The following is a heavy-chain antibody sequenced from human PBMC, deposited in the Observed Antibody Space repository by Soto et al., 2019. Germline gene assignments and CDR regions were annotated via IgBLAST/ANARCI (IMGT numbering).Heavy chain of an antibody. CDR1: GGSISSYY. V-gene: IGHV4-59*01. Sequence: NPSETLSLTCTVSGGSISSYYWSWIRQPPGKGLEWIGYIYYSGSTNYNPSLKSRVTISVDTSKNQFSLKLSSVTAADTAVYYCGRFGSASFDPWGQGTLVTVSS. D-gene: IGHD3-10*01. J-gene: IGHJ5*02. CDR2: IYYSGST. CDR3: GRFGSASFDP.